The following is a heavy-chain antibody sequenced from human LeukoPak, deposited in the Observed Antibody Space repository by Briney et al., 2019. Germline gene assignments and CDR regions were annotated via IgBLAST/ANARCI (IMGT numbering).Heavy chain of an antibody. CDR1: GDSISSGSYY. V-gene: IGHV4-61*02. D-gene: IGHD1-26*01. CDR2: IHTNGNT. J-gene: IGHJ5*02. Sequence: PSQTLSLTCTVSGDSISSGSYYWTWIRQPAGKGLECIGRIHTNGNTNYNPSLKSRVTVSVDTSKNQFSLKLNSVTAADTAVYYCARDVVYSGNWFDPWGQGTLVTVSS. CDR3: ARDVVYSGNWFDP.